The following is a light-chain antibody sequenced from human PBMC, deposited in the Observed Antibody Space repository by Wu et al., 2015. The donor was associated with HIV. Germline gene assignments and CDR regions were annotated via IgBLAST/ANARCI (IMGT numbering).Light chain of an antibody. V-gene: IGKV3D-20*02. CDR1: QSVTSSS. J-gene: IGKJ1*01. Sequence: EIVLTQSPGTLSLSPGERATLSCRASQSVTSSSLAWYQQKPGQAPRLLISGASSRATGIPDRFSGSGSGTDFTLTISSLEPEDFGVYYCQHRSDWPTFGQGTKVEIQ. CDR3: QHRSDWPT. CDR2: GAS.